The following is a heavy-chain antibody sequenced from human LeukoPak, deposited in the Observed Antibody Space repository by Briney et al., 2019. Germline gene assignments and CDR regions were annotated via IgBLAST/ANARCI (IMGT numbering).Heavy chain of an antibody. V-gene: IGHV3-48*03. J-gene: IGHJ4*02. CDR2: ISSSGSTI. CDR1: GFTFSSYE. CDR3: ARERDPGYFDY. Sequence: GGSLRLSCVVSGFTFSSYEMNWVRQAPGKGLEWVSYISSSGSTIYDADSARGRFTISRDNAKNSLYLQMNGLRAEDTAVYYCARERDPGYFDYWGQGTLVTVSS.